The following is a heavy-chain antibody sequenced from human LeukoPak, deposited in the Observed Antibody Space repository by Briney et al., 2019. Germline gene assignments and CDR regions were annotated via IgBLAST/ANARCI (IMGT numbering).Heavy chain of an antibody. J-gene: IGHJ4*02. CDR2: ITSSSSYI. CDR3: ARHVVAVGFDY. CDR1: GFTFSSYT. Sequence: GGPLRLSCAASGFTFSSYTMNWVRQAPGKGLEWVSSITSSSSYIYYADSVKGRFTISRDNAKNSLYLHMNSLRAEDTAVYYCARHVVAVGFDYWGQGTLVTVSS. D-gene: IGHD3-22*01. V-gene: IGHV3-21*01.